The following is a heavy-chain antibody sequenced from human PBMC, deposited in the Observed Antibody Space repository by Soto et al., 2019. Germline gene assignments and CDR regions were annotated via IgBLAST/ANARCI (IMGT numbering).Heavy chain of an antibody. CDR3: ARPQDYDDCLNS. V-gene: IGHV1-3*01. CDR1: GYTFTRYK. D-gene: IGHD3-22*01. J-gene: IGHJ5*02. Sequence: GXSVKVASKASGYTFTRYKVHWVRQAPGQRLEWMGGIXPGSGXTRYSQKFQGXXTFFRDTXXNTDYMELSGLISEDTAVYYCARPQDYDDCLNSWGRGTLVTVSS. CDR2: IXPGSGXT.